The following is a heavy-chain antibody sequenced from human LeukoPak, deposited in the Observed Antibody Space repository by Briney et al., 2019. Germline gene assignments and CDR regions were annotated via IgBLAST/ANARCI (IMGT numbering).Heavy chain of an antibody. D-gene: IGHD6-19*01. CDR1: GXPFDNYG. Sequence: GGSLRLSCAASGXPFDNYGMAWVRQAPGKGLEWVSGITWNGGITAYADSVKGRFTISRDNAKNSLYPQMNSLRAEDTALYYCARDGPVAGVELDQWGQGTLVTVSS. V-gene: IGHV3-20*04. J-gene: IGHJ4*02. CDR2: ITWNGGIT. CDR3: ARDGPVAGVELDQ.